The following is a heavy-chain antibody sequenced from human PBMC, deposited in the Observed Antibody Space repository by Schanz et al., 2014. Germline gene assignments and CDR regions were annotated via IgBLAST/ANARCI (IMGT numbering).Heavy chain of an antibody. J-gene: IGHJ5*01. V-gene: IGHV1-46*02. CDR3: ARNYEWFES. CDR2: IDPRGAST. CDR1: GDTFDNFG. Sequence: QVQLVQSGAEVKKPGSSVKVSCKATGDTFDNFGISWVRQAPGQGLEWMGMIDPRGASTTYAQKFQGRLSLTGDMSTSTLYLELRSLTSEDTAVYYCARNYEWFESWGQGTLVTVSS. D-gene: IGHD3-16*01.